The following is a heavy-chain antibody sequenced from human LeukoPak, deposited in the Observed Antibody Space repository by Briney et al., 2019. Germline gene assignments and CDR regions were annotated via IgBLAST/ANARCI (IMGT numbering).Heavy chain of an antibody. CDR2: ISAYNGNT. J-gene: IGHJ3*02. CDR1: GYTLTELS. V-gene: IGHV1-18*01. CDR3: ARDPYALVVVITDDAFDI. Sequence: GASVKVSCKVSGYTLTELSMHWVRQAPGKGLEWMGWISAYNGNTNYAQKLQGRVTMTTDTSTSTAYMELRSLRSDDTAVYYCARDPYALVVVITDDAFDIWGQGTMVTVSS. D-gene: IGHD3-22*01.